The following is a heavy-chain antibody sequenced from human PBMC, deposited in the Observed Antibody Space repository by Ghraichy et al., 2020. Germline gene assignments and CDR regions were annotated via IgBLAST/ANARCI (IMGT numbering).Heavy chain of an antibody. D-gene: IGHD6-19*01. CDR2: FFHRGDT. CDR3: PMSVAGTGVHY. Sequence: SETLSLTCGVSGYSVSSGYYWGWIRQPPGKGLEWIGSFFHRGDTYYRPSLQSRVTISVDTSKNQLSLKLRSVTAADTDMYYCPMSVAGTGVHYWGQGTLVSVSS. J-gene: IGHJ4*02. CDR1: GYSVSSGYY. V-gene: IGHV4-38-2*01.